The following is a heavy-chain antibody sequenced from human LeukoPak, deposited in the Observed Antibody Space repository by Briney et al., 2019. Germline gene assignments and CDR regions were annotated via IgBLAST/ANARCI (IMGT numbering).Heavy chain of an antibody. Sequence: SEILSLTCAVYGGSFSGYYWSWIRQPPGKGLEWIGEINHSGSTNYNPSLKSRVTISVDTSKNQFSLKLSSVTAADTAVYYCARHRRDYYGSGRMYYFDYWGQGTLVTVSS. CDR3: ARHRRDYYGSGRMYYFDY. CDR1: GGSFSGYY. V-gene: IGHV4-34*01. CDR2: INHSGST. D-gene: IGHD3-10*01. J-gene: IGHJ4*02.